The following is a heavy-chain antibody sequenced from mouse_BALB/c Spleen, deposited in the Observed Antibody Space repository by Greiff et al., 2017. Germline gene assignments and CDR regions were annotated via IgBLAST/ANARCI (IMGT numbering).Heavy chain of an antibody. J-gene: IGHJ2*01. CDR1: GYTFTSYW. CDR2: INPSTGYT. CDR3: ALDSFFDY. V-gene: IGHV1-7*01. Sequence: QVQLQQSGAELAKPGASVKMSCKASGYTFTSYWMHWVKQRPGQGLEWIGYINPSTGYTEYNQKFKDKATLTADKSSSTAYMQLSSLTSEDSAVYYCALDSFFDYWGQGTTLTVSS.